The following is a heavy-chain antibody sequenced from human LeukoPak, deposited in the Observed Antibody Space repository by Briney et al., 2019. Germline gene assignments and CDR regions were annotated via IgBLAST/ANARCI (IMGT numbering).Heavy chain of an antibody. J-gene: IGHJ4*02. Sequence: GGSLRLSCAASGFTFSSYAMHWVRQAPGKGLEWVAVISYDGSNKYYADSVKGRFTISRDNSKNTLYLQMNSLRAEDTAVDYCARVGYYYDSSGYPDYWGQGTLVTVSS. CDR2: ISYDGSNK. V-gene: IGHV3-30-3*01. CDR1: GFTFSSYA. D-gene: IGHD3-22*01. CDR3: ARVGYYYDSSGYPDY.